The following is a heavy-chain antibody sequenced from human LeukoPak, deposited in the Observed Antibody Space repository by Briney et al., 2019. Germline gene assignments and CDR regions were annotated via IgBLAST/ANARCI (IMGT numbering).Heavy chain of an antibody. V-gene: IGHV4-34*01. J-gene: IGHJ6*02. CDR2: INHSGST. CDR1: GESFSGYY. D-gene: IGHD2-2*01. Sequence: SETLSLTCAVYGESFSGYYWSWIRQPPGKGLEWIGEINHSGSTNYNPSLKSRVTISVDTSKNQFSLKLSSVTAADTAVYYCARLGYCSSTSCFRGMDVWGQGTTVTVSS. CDR3: ARLGYCSSTSCFRGMDV.